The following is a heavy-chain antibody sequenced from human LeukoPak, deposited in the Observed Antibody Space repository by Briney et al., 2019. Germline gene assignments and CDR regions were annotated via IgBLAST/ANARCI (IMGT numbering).Heavy chain of an antibody. V-gene: IGHV4-59*13. Sequence: SETLSLTCTVSGGSISSYYWSWIRQPPGKGLEWIGHIYSSGSTTDNPSLKSRVTISVDTSKNQFSLRLSSVTAADTAVYFCARFTKYDGGGSYLDIWGQGTMVTVSS. CDR2: IYSSGST. D-gene: IGHD3-22*01. J-gene: IGHJ3*02. CDR3: ARFTKYDGGGSYLDI. CDR1: GGSISSYY.